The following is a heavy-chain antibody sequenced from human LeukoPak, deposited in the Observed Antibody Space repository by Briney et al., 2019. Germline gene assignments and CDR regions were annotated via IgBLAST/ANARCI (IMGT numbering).Heavy chain of an antibody. Sequence: SETLSLTCAVYGGSFSGYYWSWIRQPPGKGLEWIGEINHSGSTNYNPSLKSRVTMSVDTSKNQFSLKLSSVTAADTAVYYCASELLLRDWFDPWGQGTLVTVSS. CDR1: GGSFSGYY. CDR2: INHSGST. J-gene: IGHJ5*02. D-gene: IGHD3-10*01. V-gene: IGHV4-34*01. CDR3: ASELLLRDWFDP.